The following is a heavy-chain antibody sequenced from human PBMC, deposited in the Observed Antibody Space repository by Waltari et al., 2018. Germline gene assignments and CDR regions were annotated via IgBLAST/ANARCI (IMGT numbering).Heavy chain of an antibody. J-gene: IGHJ4*02. CDR1: GGSFSGYY. CDR3: ARGDGFMVRGAAIPY. V-gene: IGHV4-34*01. CDR2: INHRGST. Sequence: QVQLQQWGAGLLKPSETLSLTCAVYGGSFSGYYWSWIRQPPGKGLEWIGEINHRGSTNYNPSLKSRVTISVDTSKNQFSLKLSSVTAADTAVYYCARGDGFMVRGAAIPYWGQGTLVTVSS. D-gene: IGHD3-10*01.